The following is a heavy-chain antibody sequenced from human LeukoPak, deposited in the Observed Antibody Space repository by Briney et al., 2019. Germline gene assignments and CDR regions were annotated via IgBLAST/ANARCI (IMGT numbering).Heavy chain of an antibody. V-gene: IGHV4-39*01. D-gene: IGHD6-6*01. Sequence: SETLSLTCTVSGVSISSNSYYWGWIRQPPGKELEWVGSMSYGGSTYYNPSLKSRVTMSVDTSKNRFSLKLTSVTAADTAVYHCARHPFAAHHRVDYWGQGTLVTVSS. J-gene: IGHJ4*02. CDR3: ARHPFAAHHRVDY. CDR2: MSYGGST. CDR1: GVSISSNSYY.